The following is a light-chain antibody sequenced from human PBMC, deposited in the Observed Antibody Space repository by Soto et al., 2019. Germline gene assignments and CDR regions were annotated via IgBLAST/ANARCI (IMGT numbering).Light chain of an antibody. J-gene: IGKJ1*01. Sequence: EIVMKQSTATLSVYPGSRATLSCRASQSVSSNLAWYQQKPGQAPRPLIYGISNRATGIPDRFSGSGSGTDFTLTISRLEPEDFAVYYCHQYGYSWTFGQGAKVDIK. V-gene: IGKV3-20*01. CDR2: GIS. CDR3: HQYGYSWT. CDR1: QSVSSN.